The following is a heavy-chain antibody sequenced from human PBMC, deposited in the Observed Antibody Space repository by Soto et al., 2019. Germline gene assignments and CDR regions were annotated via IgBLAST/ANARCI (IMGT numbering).Heavy chain of an antibody. V-gene: IGHV3-23*01. CDR2: ISGSGGST. CDR1: GFTFSSYA. Sequence: EVQLLESGGGLVQPGGSLRLSCAASGFTFSSYAMSWVRQAPGKGLEWVSAISGSGGSTYYADSVKGRFTISRDNSKNTLYLQMHSLRAEDTAVYYCALGCGGDCYNWFDPWGQGTLVTVSS. CDR3: ALGCGGDCYNWFDP. D-gene: IGHD2-21*02. J-gene: IGHJ5*02.